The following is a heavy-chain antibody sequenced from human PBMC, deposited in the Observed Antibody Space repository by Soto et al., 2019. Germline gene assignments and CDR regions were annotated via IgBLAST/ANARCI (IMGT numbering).Heavy chain of an antibody. CDR3: ARDRANIAVAATPYYYYGMDV. Sequence: SETLSLTCTVSGGSISSGGYYCSWIRHHPVKGLEWIGYIYYSGSTYYNPSLKSRVTISVDTSKNQFSLKLSSVTAADTAVYYCARDRANIAVAATPYYYYGMDVWGQGTTVTVS. CDR2: IYYSGST. D-gene: IGHD6-19*01. J-gene: IGHJ6*02. V-gene: IGHV4-31*03. CDR1: GGSISSGGYY.